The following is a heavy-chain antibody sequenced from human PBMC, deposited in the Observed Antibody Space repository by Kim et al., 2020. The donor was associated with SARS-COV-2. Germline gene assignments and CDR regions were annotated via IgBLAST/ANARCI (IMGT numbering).Heavy chain of an antibody. J-gene: IGHJ4*02. D-gene: IGHD6-19*01. V-gene: IGHV3-30-3*01. CDR1: GFTFSSYA. CDR2: ISYDGSNK. CDR3: ARAGYSSGWFRELTFDY. Sequence: GGSLRLSCAASGFTFSSYAMNWVRQAPGKGLEWVAVISYDGSNKYYADSVKGRFTISRDNSKNTLHLQMNSLRAEDTAVYYCARAGYSSGWFRELTFDYWGQGTLVTVSS.